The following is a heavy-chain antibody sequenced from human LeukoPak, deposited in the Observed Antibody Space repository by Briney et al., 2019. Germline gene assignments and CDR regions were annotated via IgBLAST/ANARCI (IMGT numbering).Heavy chain of an antibody. CDR2: IGTAGDT. D-gene: IGHD2-2*01. CDR1: GFTFSSYD. J-gene: IGHJ6*02. CDR3: ARGGSTSSYYYYGMDV. Sequence: PGGSLRLSCAASGFTFSSYDMHWVRQAAGKGLEWVSAIGTAGDTYYPGSVKGRFTISRENAKNSLYLQMNSLRAGDTAVYYCARGGSTSSYYYYGMDVWGQGTTVTVSS. V-gene: IGHV3-13*01.